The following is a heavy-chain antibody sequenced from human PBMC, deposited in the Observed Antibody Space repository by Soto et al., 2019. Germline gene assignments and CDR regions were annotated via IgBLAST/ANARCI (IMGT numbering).Heavy chain of an antibody. CDR2: ISAYNGNT. V-gene: IGHV1-18*01. Sequence: GASVKVSCKASGYTFTSYGISWVRQAPGQGLEWMGWISAYNGNTNYAQKLQGRVTMTTDTSTSTAYMELRSLRSDDTAVYYCARDPPRHYDFWSGYYSSGHNWFDPWGQGTLVTVS. CDR3: ARDPPRHYDFWSGYYSSGHNWFDP. CDR1: GYTFTSYG. J-gene: IGHJ5*02. D-gene: IGHD3-3*01.